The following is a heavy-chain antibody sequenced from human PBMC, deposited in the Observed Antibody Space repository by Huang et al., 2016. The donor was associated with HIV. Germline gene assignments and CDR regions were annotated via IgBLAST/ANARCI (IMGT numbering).Heavy chain of an antibody. V-gene: IGHV3-74*01. CDR2: MNSDGSRT. CDR3: ARDPRIQSWLNFFDY. D-gene: IGHD3-22*01. Sequence: EVQLVESGGGLVQPGGSLRLSCAASGFSISSSWMHWVRQVPGQGLGWVSRMNSDGSRTSYADSVKGRFTISRDNAKNTLYLQMNSLRAEDTAVYYCARDPRIQSWLNFFDYWGQGTLVSVSS. CDR1: GFSISSSW. J-gene: IGHJ4*02.